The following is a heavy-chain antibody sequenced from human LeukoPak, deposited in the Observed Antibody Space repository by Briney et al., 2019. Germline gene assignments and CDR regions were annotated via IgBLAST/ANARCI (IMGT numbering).Heavy chain of an antibody. D-gene: IGHD6-13*01. CDR2: MHHSGST. J-gene: IGHJ4*02. V-gene: IGHV4-61*01. CDR3: AGVRTAGTGPDY. CDR1: GASVTSGIYY. Sequence: SETLSLTCTVSGASVTSGIYYWSWIRQPPGRGLGWIGFMHHSGSTSHHPSLQNRVTMSVDTSKNQLSLNLTSATAADTAMYFCAGVRTAGTGPDYWGQGTLVTVSS.